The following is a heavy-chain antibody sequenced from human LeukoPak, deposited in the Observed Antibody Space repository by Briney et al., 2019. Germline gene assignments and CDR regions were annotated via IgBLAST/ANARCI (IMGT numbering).Heavy chain of an antibody. CDR2: IKSDGST. Sequence: GGSLRLSCAASGFTFSSYWMHWVRQAPGRGLVWVSRIKSDGSTNYADSVKGRFTISRDNAKNTVSLQMNSLRAEGTGVYYCARAPSEIGGYYPEYFRHWGQGTLVTVSS. D-gene: IGHD3-22*01. J-gene: IGHJ1*01. V-gene: IGHV3-74*01. CDR1: GFTFSSYW. CDR3: ARAPSEIGGYYPEYFRH.